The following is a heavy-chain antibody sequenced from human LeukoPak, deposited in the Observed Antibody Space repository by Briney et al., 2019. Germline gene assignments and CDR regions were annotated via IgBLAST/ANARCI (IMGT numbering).Heavy chain of an antibody. CDR2: INPNSGGT. Sequence: LEASVKVSCKASGYTFTGYYMHWVRQAPGQGLEWMGWINPNSGGTNYAQKFQGRVTMTRDTSISTAYMELSRLRSDDTAVYYCAREGATSSSWYPYNWFDPWGQGTLVTVSS. CDR3: AREGATSSSWYPYNWFDP. D-gene: IGHD6-13*01. J-gene: IGHJ5*02. CDR1: GYTFTGYY. V-gene: IGHV1-2*03.